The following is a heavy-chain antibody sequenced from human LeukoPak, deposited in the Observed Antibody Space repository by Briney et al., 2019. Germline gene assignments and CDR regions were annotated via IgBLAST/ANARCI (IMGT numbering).Heavy chain of an antibody. CDR1: GYTFTSYD. J-gene: IGHJ4*02. CDR3: AREQDRVATSMSFDY. Sequence: SVKVSCKASGYTFTSYDINWVRQATGQGLEWMGWMNPNSGNTGYAQKFQGRVTMTRDMSTSTVYMELSSLRSEDTAVYYCAREQDRVATSMSFDYWGQGTLVTVSS. D-gene: IGHD5-12*01. CDR2: MNPNSGNT. V-gene: IGHV1-8*01.